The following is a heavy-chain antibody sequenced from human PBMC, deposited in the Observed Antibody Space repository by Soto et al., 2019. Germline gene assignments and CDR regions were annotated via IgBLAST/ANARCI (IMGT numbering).Heavy chain of an antibody. V-gene: IGHV1-69*13. D-gene: IGHD1-26*01. J-gene: IGHJ5*02. Sequence: ASVKVSCKASGGTFSSYAISWVRQAPGQGLEWMGGIIPIFGTANYAQKFQGRVTITADESTSTAYMELSSLRSEDTAVYYFARARQLIVGARPPPFWFDPWGQGTLVTVSS. CDR2: IIPIFGTA. CDR3: ARARQLIVGARPPPFWFDP. CDR1: GGTFSSYA.